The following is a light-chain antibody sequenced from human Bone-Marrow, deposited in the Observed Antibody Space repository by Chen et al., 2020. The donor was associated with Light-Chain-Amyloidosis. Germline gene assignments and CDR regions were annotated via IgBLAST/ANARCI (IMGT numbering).Light chain of an antibody. Sequence: SYVLTQPSSVSVAPGQTATTPCGGNNIGSTSVHWYQQTPDQAPLLVVYDDSDRPSGIPERLSGSNSGNTATLTISRVEAGDEADYYCQVWDRSSDRPVFGGGTKLTVL. J-gene: IGLJ3*02. CDR3: QVWDRSSDRPV. CDR2: DDS. CDR1: NIGSTS. V-gene: IGLV3-21*02.